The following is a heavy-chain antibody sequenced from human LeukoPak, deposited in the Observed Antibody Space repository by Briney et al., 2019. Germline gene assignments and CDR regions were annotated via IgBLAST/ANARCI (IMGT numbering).Heavy chain of an antibody. CDR3: ARDPPGGAAYFYYGMDV. J-gene: IGHJ6*02. Sequence: SSETLSLTCTVSGGSISSYYWSWIRQPAGRGLEWIGRIYTSGSTNYNPSLKSRVTMSVDTPKTQFSLKLSSVTAAATAVYYCARDPPGGAAYFYYGMDVWGQGTTVTVSS. CDR2: IYTSGST. D-gene: IGHD6-13*01. CDR1: GGSISSYY. V-gene: IGHV4-4*07.